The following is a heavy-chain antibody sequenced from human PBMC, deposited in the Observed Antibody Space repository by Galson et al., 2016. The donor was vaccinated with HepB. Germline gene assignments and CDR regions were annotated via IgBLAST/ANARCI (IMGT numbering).Heavy chain of an antibody. CDR1: GLPFQDKA. CDR2: ITWRGDGI. Sequence: SLRLSCAVSGLPFQDKAMHWIRQGPGKGPGWVSGITWRGDGIGYADSVKGRFTLSRDNAENSLYLQMDSLRVEDTAFYYCIRESSNGGLDYWGRGTLVTVSS. CDR3: IRESSNGGLDY. J-gene: IGHJ4*02. D-gene: IGHD2-8*01. V-gene: IGHV3-9*01.